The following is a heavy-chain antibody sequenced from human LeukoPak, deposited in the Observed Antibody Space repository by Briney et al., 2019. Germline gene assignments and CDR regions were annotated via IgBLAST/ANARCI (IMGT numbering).Heavy chain of an antibody. J-gene: IGHJ6*02. V-gene: IGHV4-34*01. CDR3: ARKGAAAGPPYYYSYGMDV. CDR2: INHSGST. D-gene: IGHD6-13*01. Sequence: PSETLSLTCAVYGGSFSGYYWSWIRQPPGKGLEWIGEINHSGSTNYNPSLKSRVTISVDTSKNQFSLKLSSVTAADTAVYYCARKGAAAGPPYYYSYGMDVWGQGTTVTVSS. CDR1: GGSFSGYY.